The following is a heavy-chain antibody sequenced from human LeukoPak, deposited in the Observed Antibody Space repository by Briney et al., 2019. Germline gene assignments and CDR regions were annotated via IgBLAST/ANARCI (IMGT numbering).Heavy chain of an antibody. J-gene: IGHJ4*02. Sequence: GRSLRLSCAASGFTFSSYAMHWVRQAPGKGLEWVAVISYDGSNKYYAGSVKGRFTMSRDNSKNTLYLQMNSLRAEDTAVYYCAKHRENYGDSCLDDYWGQGTLVTVSS. CDR1: GFTFSSYA. V-gene: IGHV3-30*04. CDR2: ISYDGSNK. CDR3: AKHRENYGDSCLDDY. D-gene: IGHD4-17*01.